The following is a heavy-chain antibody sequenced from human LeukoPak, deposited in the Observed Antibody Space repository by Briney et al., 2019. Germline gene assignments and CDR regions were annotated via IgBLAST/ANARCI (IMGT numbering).Heavy chain of an antibody. D-gene: IGHD3-9*01. CDR1: GFAFSNYA. CDR2: INGRGGST. J-gene: IGHJ4*02. Sequence: SGGSLRLSCAASGFAFSNYAMNWVRQAPGKGLEWVSAINGRGGSTFYADSVKGRFTISRDNSKNTLYLQMNTLRAEDTAVNYCAKTDPADWYYFDYWGQGTLVTVSS. CDR3: AKTDPADWYYFDY. V-gene: IGHV3-23*01.